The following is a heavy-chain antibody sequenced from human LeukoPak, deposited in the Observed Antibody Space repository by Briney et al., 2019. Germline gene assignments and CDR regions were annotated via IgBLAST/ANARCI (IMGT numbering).Heavy chain of an antibody. CDR1: GFTFSSYG. V-gene: IGHV3-33*01. CDR2: IWYDGSNK. J-gene: IGHJ6*02. D-gene: IGHD3-9*01. Sequence: LAGGSLRLSCAASGFTFSSYGMHWVRQAPGKGLEWVAVIWYDGSNKYYADSVKGRFTISRDNSKNTLYLQMNSLRAEDTAVYYCSREYFDWSRNYYYGMDVWGQGTTVTVSS. CDR3: SREYFDWSRNYYYGMDV.